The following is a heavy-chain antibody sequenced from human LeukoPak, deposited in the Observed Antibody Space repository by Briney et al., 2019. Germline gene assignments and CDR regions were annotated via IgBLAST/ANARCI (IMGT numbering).Heavy chain of an antibody. CDR3: AKDYSESRVADVFFEY. J-gene: IGHJ4*02. CDR2: ITSGFTP. V-gene: IGHV3-23*01. CDR1: GLTFSDYA. Sequence: GGSLRLSCAASGLTFSDYAMSWFRQAPGKGLEWVSGITSGFTPHYADSVKGRFTISRDDSKNTFHLQLNSLRAEDTAVYYCAKDYSESRVADVFFEYWGQGTLVTVSS. D-gene: IGHD2-15*01.